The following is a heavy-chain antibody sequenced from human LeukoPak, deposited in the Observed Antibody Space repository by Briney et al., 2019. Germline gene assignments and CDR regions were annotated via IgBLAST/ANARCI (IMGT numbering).Heavy chain of an antibody. D-gene: IGHD3-10*01. CDR3: ARDGQGHYYGSGSRQTFYFHYMDV. CDR2: INPNSGGA. J-gene: IGHJ6*03. V-gene: IGHV1-2*07. Sequence: ASVTVSCKASGYTFTGYYMHWVRQAPGQGLEWMGWINPNSGGADYALKFQGRVTMTRDTSISTAYMELTRLRSDDTAVYYCARDGQGHYYGSGSRQTFYFHYMDVWGKGTTVTVSS. CDR1: GYTFTGYY.